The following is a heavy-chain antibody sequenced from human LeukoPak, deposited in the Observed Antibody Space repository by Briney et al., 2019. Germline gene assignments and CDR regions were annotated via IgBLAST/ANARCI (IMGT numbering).Heavy chain of an antibody. J-gene: IGHJ4*02. CDR3: ARGELDCGGDCYSAAPDY. D-gene: IGHD2-21*02. CDR2: INHSGST. Sequence: PSETLSLTCAVYGGSFSGYYWSWIRQPPGKGLEWIGEINHSGSTNYNPSLKSRVTISVDTSKNQFSLKLSSVTAADTAVYYCARGELDCGGDCYSAAPDYWGQGTLVTVSS. CDR1: GGSFSGYY. V-gene: IGHV4-34*01.